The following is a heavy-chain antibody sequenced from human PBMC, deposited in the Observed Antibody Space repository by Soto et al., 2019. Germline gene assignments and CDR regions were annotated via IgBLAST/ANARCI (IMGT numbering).Heavy chain of an antibody. CDR3: ARDPDSSGYYYRPYYFDY. CDR1: GGSISISNW. V-gene: IGHV4-4*02. Sequence: SDTLSLTCAVSGGSISISNWWSWFGQLPGKGLDWIGEIYHSGSTNYNPSLKSRVTISIDKSKNQFSLKLSSVTAADTAVYYCARDPDSSGYYYRPYYFDYWGQGTLVTVSS. CDR2: IYHSGST. J-gene: IGHJ4*02. D-gene: IGHD3-22*01.